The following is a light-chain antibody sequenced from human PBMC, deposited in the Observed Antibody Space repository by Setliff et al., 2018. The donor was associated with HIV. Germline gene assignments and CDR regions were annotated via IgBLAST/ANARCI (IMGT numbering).Light chain of an antibody. CDR1: SSDVGAYNY. Sequence: QSALTQPPSASGSPGQSVTISCTGTSSDVGAYNYVSWYQQHPGKAPKLIIYEVTNRPSGVSDRFSGSKSVNTASLTISGLQTEDEADYYCNSYTTSGTRVFGTGTKVTVL. CDR3: NSYTTSGTRV. J-gene: IGLJ1*01. V-gene: IGLV2-14*01. CDR2: EVT.